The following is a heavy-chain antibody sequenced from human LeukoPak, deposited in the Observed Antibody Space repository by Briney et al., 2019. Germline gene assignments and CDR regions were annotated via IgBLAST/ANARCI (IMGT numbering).Heavy chain of an antibody. CDR1: GFTFDDYA. CDR3: AKDLERWLQLGLFDY. CDR2: ISWNSGSI. D-gene: IGHD5-24*01. Sequence: PGGSLRLSCAASGFTFDDYAMHWVRQAPGKGLEGVSGISWNSGSIGYADSVKGRLTISRDNAKNSLYLQMNSLRAEDTALYYCAKDLERWLQLGLFDYWGQGTLVTVSS. V-gene: IGHV3-9*01. J-gene: IGHJ4*02.